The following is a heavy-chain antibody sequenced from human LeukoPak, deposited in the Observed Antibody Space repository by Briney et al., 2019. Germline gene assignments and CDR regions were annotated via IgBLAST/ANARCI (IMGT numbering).Heavy chain of an antibody. CDR2: INAGNGNT. Sequence: ASVKVSCKASGYTFTSYAMHWVRQAPGQRLEWMGWINAGNGNTKYSQKFQGRVTITRDTSASTAYMELSSLRSEDTAVYYCARVVSKPEYFQHWGQGTLVTVSS. V-gene: IGHV1-3*01. J-gene: IGHJ1*01. CDR3: ARVVSKPEYFQH. D-gene: IGHD2/OR15-2a*01. CDR1: GYTFTSYA.